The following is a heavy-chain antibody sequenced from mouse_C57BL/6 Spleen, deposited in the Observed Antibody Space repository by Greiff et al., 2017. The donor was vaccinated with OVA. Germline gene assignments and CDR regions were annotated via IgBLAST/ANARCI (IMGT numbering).Heavy chain of an antibody. V-gene: IGHV1-54*01. D-gene: IGHD2-4*01. J-gene: IGHJ2*01. CDR3: ARCYDYDAGYYFDY. CDR2: INHGSGGT. CDR1: GYAFTNYL. Sequence: QVQLQQSGAELVRPGTSVKVSCKASGYAFTNYLIEWVKQRPGQGLEWIGVINHGSGGTNYNEKFKGKATLTADKSSSTAYMQLSSLTSEDSAVYFCARCYDYDAGYYFDYWGQGTTLTVSS.